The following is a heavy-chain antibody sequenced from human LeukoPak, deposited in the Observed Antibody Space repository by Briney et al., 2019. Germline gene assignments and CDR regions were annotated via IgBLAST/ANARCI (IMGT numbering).Heavy chain of an antibody. CDR3: ARGRSSSWYSPFDY. V-gene: IGHV4-59*12. CDR1: GGSISSFY. CDR2: IHHSGST. J-gene: IGHJ4*02. Sequence: SETLSLTCTVSGGSISSFYWSWIRQPPGKGLEWIAYIHHSGSTNYNPSLKSRVTISVDTSKNQFSLKLSSVTAADTAVYYCARGRSSSWYSPFDYWGQGTLVTVSS. D-gene: IGHD6-13*01.